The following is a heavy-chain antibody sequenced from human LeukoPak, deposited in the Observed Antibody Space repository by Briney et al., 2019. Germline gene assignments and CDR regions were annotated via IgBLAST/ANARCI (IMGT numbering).Heavy chain of an antibody. D-gene: IGHD2-2*01. Sequence: GGSLRLSCAASGFTFSSYAMSWVRQAPGKGLEWVSYISSSGSTIYYADSVKGRFTISRDNAKNSLYLQMNSLRAEDTAVYYCARVPAASSVNYYYGMDVWGQGTTVTVSS. CDR1: GFTFSSYA. V-gene: IGHV3-48*04. J-gene: IGHJ6*02. CDR2: ISSSGSTI. CDR3: ARVPAASSVNYYYGMDV.